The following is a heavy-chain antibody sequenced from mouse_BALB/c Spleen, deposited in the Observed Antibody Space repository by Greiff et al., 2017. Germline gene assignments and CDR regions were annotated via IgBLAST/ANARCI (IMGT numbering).Heavy chain of an antibody. Sequence: QVQLQQPGAELVRPGASVKLSCKASGYTFTSYWINWVKQRPGQGLEWIGNIYPSDSYTNYNQKFKDKATLTVDKSSSTAYMQLSSPTSEDSAVYYCTRWDGTFDYWGQGTTLTVSS. V-gene: IGHV1-69*02. CDR1: GYTFTSYW. J-gene: IGHJ2*01. CDR2: IYPSDSYT. CDR3: TRWDGTFDY. D-gene: IGHD4-1*01.